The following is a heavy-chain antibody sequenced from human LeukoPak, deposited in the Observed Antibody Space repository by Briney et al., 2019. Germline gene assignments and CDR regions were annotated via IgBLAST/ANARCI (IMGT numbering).Heavy chain of an antibody. CDR2: FDPEDGET. CDR1: GYTLTELS. CDR3: ATDWECGGDCSGDY. V-gene: IGHV1-24*01. Sequence: ASVKVSCKVSGYTLTELSMHWVRQAPGKGLEWMGGFDPEDGETIYAQKFQSRVTMTEDTSTDTAYMELSSLRSEDTAVYYCATDWECGGDCSGDYWGQGTLVTVSS. J-gene: IGHJ4*02. D-gene: IGHD2-21*02.